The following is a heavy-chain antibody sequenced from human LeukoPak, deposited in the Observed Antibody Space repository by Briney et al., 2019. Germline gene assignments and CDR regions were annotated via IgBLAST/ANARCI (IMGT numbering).Heavy chain of an antibody. CDR1: GFPFSGYP. D-gene: IGHD6-6*01. J-gene: IGHJ4*02. Sequence: GGSLKPSCAASGFPFSGYPMHWVRQAPGKGLEYVSAITSDGGGTYYASSVRGRFTISRDNSMNTLYLQMGGLRDEDMAVYYCARLLSSGSTRRIYEYWGQGTLVTVSS. CDR3: ARLLSSGSTRRIYEY. CDR2: ITSDGGGT. V-gene: IGHV3-64*01.